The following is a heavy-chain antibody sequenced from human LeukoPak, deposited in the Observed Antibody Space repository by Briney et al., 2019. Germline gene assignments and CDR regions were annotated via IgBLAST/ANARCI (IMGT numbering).Heavy chain of an antibody. Sequence: GGSLRLSCAASGFTFNNYAMSWVRQAPGKGLEWVSAISGSGGTTYYADSVKGRFTISRDNSKNTLYLQMNSLRAEDTAVYYCAKDQGQWLVYYFDYWGQGTLVTVSS. J-gene: IGHJ4*02. CDR2: ISGSGGTT. CDR3: AKDQGQWLVYYFDY. CDR1: GFTFNNYA. V-gene: IGHV3-23*01. D-gene: IGHD6-19*01.